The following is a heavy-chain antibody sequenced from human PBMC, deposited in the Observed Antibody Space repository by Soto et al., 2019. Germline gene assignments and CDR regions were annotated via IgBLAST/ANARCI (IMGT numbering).Heavy chain of an antibody. J-gene: IGHJ4*02. D-gene: IGHD4-17*01. CDR1: GGSFSAYY. Sequence: LSLTCAVYGGSFSAYYWSWVRQPPGKGLEWIGYIYYSGSTNYNPSLKSRVTISVDTSKNQFSLKLSSVTAADTAVYYCARGGDYGPKYYFDYWGQGTLVTVSS. CDR3: ARGGDYGPKYYFDY. V-gene: IGHV4-59*01. CDR2: IYYSGST.